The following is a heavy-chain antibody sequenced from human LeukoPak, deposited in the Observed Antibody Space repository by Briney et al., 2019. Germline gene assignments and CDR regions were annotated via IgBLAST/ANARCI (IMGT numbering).Heavy chain of an antibody. CDR1: GFTFSSYE. D-gene: IGHD6-13*01. CDR2: IRYDGSNK. Sequence: GGSLRLSCATSGFTFSSYEMNWVRQAPGKGLEWVAFIRYDGSNKYYADSVKGRFTISRDNSKNTLYLQMNSLRAEDTAVYYCAKDPQQLVHLYYFDYWGQGTLVTVSS. V-gene: IGHV3-30*02. J-gene: IGHJ4*02. CDR3: AKDPQQLVHLYYFDY.